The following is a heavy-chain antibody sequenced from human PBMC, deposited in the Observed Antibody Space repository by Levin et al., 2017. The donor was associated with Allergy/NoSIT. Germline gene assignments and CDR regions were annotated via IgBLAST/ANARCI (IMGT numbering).Heavy chain of an antibody. J-gene: IGHJ4*02. CDR1: GYTFSNYY. CDR3: AREAPGTSFFDY. V-gene: IGHV1-46*01. Sequence: ASVKVSCKASGYTFSNYYMHWVRQAPGQGLEWVGVIFPSGRETSYTQKFQGTVTMTRDTSTSTVYMELSSLTSEDTAMYYCAREAPGTSFFDYWGQGTLVTVSS. CDR2: IFPSGRET.